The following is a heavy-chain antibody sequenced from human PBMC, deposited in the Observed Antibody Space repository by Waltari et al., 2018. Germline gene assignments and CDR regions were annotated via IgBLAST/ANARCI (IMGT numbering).Heavy chain of an antibody. V-gene: IGHV4-59*05. CDR3: ARQQWLRYYYYYMDV. D-gene: IGHD6-19*01. Sequence: VQLVETGGGLIQPGGSLRLSCAASGFTVSSNYMIWVRQAPGKGLEWIGSIYYSGSTYYNPSLKSRVTISVDTSKNQFSLKLSSVTAADTAVYYCARQQWLRYYYYYMDVWGKGTTVTVSS. CDR2: IYYSGST. J-gene: IGHJ6*03. CDR1: GFTVSSNY.